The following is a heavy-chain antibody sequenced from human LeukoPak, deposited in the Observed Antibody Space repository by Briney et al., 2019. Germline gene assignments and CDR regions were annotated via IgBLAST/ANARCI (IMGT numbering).Heavy chain of an antibody. CDR1: GFTFSNAW. CDR3: TTGVEGAYSSAWYPGIDFYY. V-gene: IGHV3-15*01. D-gene: IGHD6-19*01. J-gene: IGHJ4*02. Sequence: GGPLRLSCTASGFTFSNAWINWVRQAPGKGLKWVGRINSKTEGGTTDYPSPVRGRSTISRAASKNTLYLQMNSLKGEDTAVYDCTTGVEGAYSSAWYPGIDFYYWGQGTLVTVSS. CDR2: INSKTEGGTT.